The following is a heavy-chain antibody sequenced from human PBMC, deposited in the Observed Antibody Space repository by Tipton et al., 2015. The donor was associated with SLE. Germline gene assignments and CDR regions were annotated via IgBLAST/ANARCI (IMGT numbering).Heavy chain of an antibody. Sequence: TLSLTCSVSGVSISTSRYYWGWIRQSPGQGLEWVGSLYAGGSTYYSPSLKSRITISVGRSKNQFTLKLNSVTAADTAVYYCARDHPMGGYSVRYYYGLDVWGQGTTVTVSS. CDR3: ARDHPMGGYSVRYYYGLDV. D-gene: IGHD4-23*01. J-gene: IGHJ6*02. V-gene: IGHV4-39*06. CDR1: GVSISTSRYY. CDR2: LYAGGST.